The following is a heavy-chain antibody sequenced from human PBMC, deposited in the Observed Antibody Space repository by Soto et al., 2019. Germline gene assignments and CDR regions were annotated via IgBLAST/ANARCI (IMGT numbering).Heavy chain of an antibody. Sequence: ASVKVSCKASGYTFTSYAMHWVRQAPGQRLEWMGWINAGNGNTKYSQKFQGRVTITRDTSASTAYMELSSLRSEDTAVYYCARVEPSGSYRESEYYFDYWGQGTLVTVSS. CDR3: ARVEPSGSYRESEYYFDY. J-gene: IGHJ4*02. CDR2: INAGNGNT. CDR1: GYTFTSYA. D-gene: IGHD1-26*01. V-gene: IGHV1-3*01.